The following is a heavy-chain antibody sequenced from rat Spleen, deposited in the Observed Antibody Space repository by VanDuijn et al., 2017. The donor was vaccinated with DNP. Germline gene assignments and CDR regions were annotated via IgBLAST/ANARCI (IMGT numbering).Heavy chain of an antibody. CDR2: ITSSGDNT. J-gene: IGHJ3*01. CDR1: GFTFNTYW. D-gene: IGHD1-4*01. CDR3: ARDWDPG. Sequence: EVQLVESGGDLVQPGRSLKLSCVASGFTFNTYWMTWIRQAPGKGLEWVASITSSGDNTFYPDSVKGRFTISRDNAKSTLYLQMNSLRSEDTATYYCARDWDPGRGQGTLVTVSS. V-gene: IGHV5-31*01.